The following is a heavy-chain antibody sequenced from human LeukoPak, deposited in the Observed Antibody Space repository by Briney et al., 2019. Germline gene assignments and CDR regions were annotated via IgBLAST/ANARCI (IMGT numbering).Heavy chain of an antibody. CDR1: GFTVSSSF. V-gene: IGHV3-53*01. Sequence: PGGSLRLSCAASGFTVSSSFMSWVRQAPGKGLEWVSVIYSGDSTYYADSVKGRFTISRDNSKNTLYLQMNSLRAEDTAIYYCAQDYTGDPPYFHSWGQGTLVTVSS. J-gene: IGHJ4*02. D-gene: IGHD2-8*02. CDR2: IYSGDST. CDR3: AQDYTGDPPYFHS.